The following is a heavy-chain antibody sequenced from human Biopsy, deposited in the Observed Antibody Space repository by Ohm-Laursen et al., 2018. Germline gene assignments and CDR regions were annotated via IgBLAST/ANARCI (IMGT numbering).Heavy chain of an antibody. J-gene: IGHJ4*02. D-gene: IGHD2/OR15-2a*01. CDR3: ARAFCTSTTCYGLLDN. CDR1: GYTFTSYD. Sequence: ASVKVSCKASGYTFTSYDISWVRQVPGQGLEWMGWISPYNDKTSYPPKLQDRVTMTADTSTNTAHMELRSLRSDDTAVYYCARAFCTSTTCYGLLDNWGQGTVVTVSS. V-gene: IGHV1-18*01. CDR2: ISPYNDKT.